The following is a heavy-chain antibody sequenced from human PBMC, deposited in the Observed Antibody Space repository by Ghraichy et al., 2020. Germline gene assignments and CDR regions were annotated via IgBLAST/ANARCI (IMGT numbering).Heavy chain of an antibody. V-gene: IGHV1-69*06. Sequence: SVKVSCKASGGTFSSYAISWVRQAPGQGLEWMGGIIPLFGTPHYAQKFQGRITITADKSTSTAYMELSSLRSEDTAVYYCAKHVEPRYFYSMDVWGKGSTVTVSS. CDR1: GGTFSSYA. J-gene: IGHJ6*03. CDR3: AKHVEPRYFYSMDV. D-gene: IGHD5-24*01. CDR2: IIPLFGTP.